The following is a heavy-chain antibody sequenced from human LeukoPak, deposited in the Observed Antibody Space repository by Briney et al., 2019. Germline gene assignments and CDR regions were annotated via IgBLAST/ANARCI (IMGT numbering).Heavy chain of an antibody. V-gene: IGHV3-49*04. CDR3: TRRRAYFFDY. CDR2: IRSKAYGGTT. Sequence: GGSLRLSCTASGFTFGDYAISWVRQAPGKGLEWVGFIRSKAYGGTTEYAASVKGRFTISRDDSKSIAYLQMNSLKTEDTAVYYCTRRRAYFFDYWGQGTLVTVSS. CDR1: GFTFGDYA. J-gene: IGHJ4*02.